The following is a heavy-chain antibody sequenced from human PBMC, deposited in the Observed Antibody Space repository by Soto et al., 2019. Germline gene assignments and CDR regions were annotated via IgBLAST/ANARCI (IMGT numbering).Heavy chain of an antibody. Sequence: GGSLRLSCAASGFTFSSYGMHWVRQAPGKGLEWVAVIWYDGSNKYYADSVKGRFTISRDNSKNALYLQMNSLRAEDTAVYYCGGDVGVEGGDSDVFDYWGQGTLVTVSS. D-gene: IGHD3-3*01. CDR3: GGDVGVEGGDSDVFDY. J-gene: IGHJ4*02. CDR1: GFTFSSYG. V-gene: IGHV3-33*01. CDR2: IWYDGSNK.